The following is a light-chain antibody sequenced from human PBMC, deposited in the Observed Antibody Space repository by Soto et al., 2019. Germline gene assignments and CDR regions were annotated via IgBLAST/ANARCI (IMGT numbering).Light chain of an antibody. CDR3: QQYNNWPIT. V-gene: IGKV3-15*01. CDR1: QSVNSN. Sequence: IVMTQSPATLSVSPGERATLSCRASQSVNSNLAWYQQKPGQAPRLLIYGASTTATGIPARFSGSGSGTEFTLTISSLQSEDFAIYYCQQYNNWPITFGQGTRLEIK. J-gene: IGKJ5*01. CDR2: GAS.